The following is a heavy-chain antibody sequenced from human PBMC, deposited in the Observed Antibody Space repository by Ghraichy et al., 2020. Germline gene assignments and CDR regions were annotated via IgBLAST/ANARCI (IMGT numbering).Heavy chain of an antibody. V-gene: IGHV4-59*01. Sequence: SETLSLTCSVSGGSFSSYYWTWIRQSPGKGLEWIGYIYYSGTTNYNPSLRSRVTISVDTSNNQFSLRLSSVTAADTAVYYCARASYSSSFKAYNYYYYMDVWGKGTTVTVSS. CDR3: ARASYSSSFKAYNYYYYMDV. CDR1: GGSFSSYY. D-gene: IGHD6-6*01. CDR2: IYYSGTT. J-gene: IGHJ6*03.